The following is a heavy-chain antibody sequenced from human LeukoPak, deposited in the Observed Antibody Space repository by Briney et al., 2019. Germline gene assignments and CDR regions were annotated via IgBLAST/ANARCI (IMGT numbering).Heavy chain of an antibody. CDR2: INPNSGGT. J-gene: IGHJ3*02. CDR3: ARGGWGTIFGPRAFDI. V-gene: IGHV1-2*02. D-gene: IGHD3-3*01. CDR1: GYTFTGYY. Sequence: ASVKVSCKASGYTFTGYYMHWVRQAPGQGLEWMGWINPNSGGTNYAQKFQGRVTMTRDTSISTAYMELSRLRSDDTAVYYCARGGWGTIFGPRAFDIWGQGTMVTVSS.